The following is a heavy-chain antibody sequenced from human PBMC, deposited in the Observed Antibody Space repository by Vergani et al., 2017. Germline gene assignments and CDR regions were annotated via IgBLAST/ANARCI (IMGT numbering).Heavy chain of an antibody. Sequence: QLQLQESGPGLVKPSETLSLTCTVSGGSISSSSYYWGWIRQPPGKGLEWIGRIYYSGSTYYNPSLKSRVTISVDTSKNQFSLKLSSVTAADTAVYYCATSSIAAALYYLDYWGQGTLVTVSS. V-gene: IGHV4-39*01. D-gene: IGHD6-25*01. CDR2: IYYSGST. CDR3: ATSSIAAALYYLDY. J-gene: IGHJ4*02. CDR1: GGSISSSSYY.